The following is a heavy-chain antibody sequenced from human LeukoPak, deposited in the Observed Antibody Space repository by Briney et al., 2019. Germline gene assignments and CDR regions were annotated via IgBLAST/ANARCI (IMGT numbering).Heavy chain of an antibody. D-gene: IGHD3-3*01. V-gene: IGHV4-34*01. CDR2: INHSGST. J-gene: IGHJ4*02. CDR1: SGSFSGYY. CDR3: ARDDFWSGYSDY. Sequence: SETLSLTCAVYSGSFSGYYWSWIRQPPGKGLEWIGEINHSGSTNYNPSLKSRVTISVDTSKNQFSLKLSSVTAADTAVYYCARDDFWSGYSDYWGQGTLVTVSS.